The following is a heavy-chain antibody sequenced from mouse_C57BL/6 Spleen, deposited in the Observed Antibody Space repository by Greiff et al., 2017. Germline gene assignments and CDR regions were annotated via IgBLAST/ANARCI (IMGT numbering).Heavy chain of an antibody. CDR2: IWGGGST. V-gene: IGHV2-9*01. D-gene: IGHD1-1*01. Sequence: VQGVESGPGLVAPSQSLSITCTVSGFSLTSYGVEWVRQPPGKGLEWLGVIWGGGSTNYNSALMSRLSISKNNSKSQVFLKMNSQQTDNTAMYYCAKRSSSYAMDYWGQGTSVTVSS. J-gene: IGHJ4*01. CDR3: AKRSSSYAMDY. CDR1: GFSLTSYG.